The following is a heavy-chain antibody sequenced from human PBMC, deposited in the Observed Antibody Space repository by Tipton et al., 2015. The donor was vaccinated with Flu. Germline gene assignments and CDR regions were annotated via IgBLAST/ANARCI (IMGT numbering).Heavy chain of an antibody. CDR2: ISGSGGSK. Sequence: SLRLSCAASGFSFSNYGMSWVRQAPGKGLEWVSGISGSGGSKSYAGSVKGRFSISRDNSRNMVYLQMKSLRAEDTAIYYCAKGFAFWSGHGRLGPWGQGSVVIVSS. D-gene: IGHD3-3*02. CDR3: AKGFAFWSGHGRLGP. V-gene: IGHV3-23*01. CDR1: GFSFSNYG. J-gene: IGHJ5*02.